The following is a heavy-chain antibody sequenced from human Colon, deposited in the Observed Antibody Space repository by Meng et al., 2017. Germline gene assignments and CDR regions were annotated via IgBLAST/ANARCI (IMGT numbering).Heavy chain of an antibody. CDR2: IHPSGST. D-gene: IGHD3-9*01. V-gene: IGHV4-34*01. Sequence: QVQLSRGGAGLLKPSETLSLPCAVYGGSFSDYYLTWIRQPPGKGLEWVGEIHPSGSTYYSPSLQSRVTITLDTSKNQFSLTLSSMTAADTAVYYCARGVDWAKSGNSWGQGILVTVSS. J-gene: IGHJ4*02. CDR1: GGSFSDYY. CDR3: ARGVDWAKSGNS.